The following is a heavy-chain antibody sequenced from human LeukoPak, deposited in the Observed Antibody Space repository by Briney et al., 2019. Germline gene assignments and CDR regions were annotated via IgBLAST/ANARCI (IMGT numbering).Heavy chain of an antibody. CDR1: GYTFTSYG. CDR3: AREVLWFGELRGFDP. V-gene: IGHV1-18*01. J-gene: IGHJ5*02. D-gene: IGHD3-10*01. Sequence: ASVKVSCKASGYTFTSYGISWVRQAPGQGLEWMGWISAYNGNTNYAQKLQGRVTMTTDTSTSTAYMELRSLRSDDTAVYYCAREVLWFGELRGFDPWGQGTLVTVSS. CDR2: ISAYNGNT.